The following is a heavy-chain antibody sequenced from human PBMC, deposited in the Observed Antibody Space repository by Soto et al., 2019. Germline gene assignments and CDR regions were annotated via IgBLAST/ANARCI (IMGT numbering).Heavy chain of an antibody. CDR3: ARDRLMATAGTARHYFGLDV. V-gene: IGHV4-31*03. CDR2: IYYSGNT. CDR1: GGSIRSGGYY. J-gene: IGHJ6*02. D-gene: IGHD5-18*01. Sequence: SETLSLTCTVSGGSIRSGGYYWSWVRQNPRRGLEWIGNIYYSGNTYYNPSLKSRLTISVDTSKNRFSLNLSSVTAADTAVYYCARDRLMATAGTARHYFGLDVWGQGTTVTVSS.